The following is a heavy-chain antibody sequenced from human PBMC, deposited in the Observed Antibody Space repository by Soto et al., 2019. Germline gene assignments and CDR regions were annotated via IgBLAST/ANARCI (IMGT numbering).Heavy chain of an antibody. J-gene: IGHJ4*02. CDR3: ARVGSSGWSPDY. V-gene: IGHV4-59*11. CDR1: GGSISGHY. CDR2: IFYTGST. D-gene: IGHD6-19*01. Sequence: SETLSLTCTVSGGSISGHYWIWIRQSPGKGLEWIGYIFYTGSTNYNPSLKSRVTLSADTSKNQFSLRLSSVTAADTAVYYCARVGSSGWSPDYWGQGTLVTVSS.